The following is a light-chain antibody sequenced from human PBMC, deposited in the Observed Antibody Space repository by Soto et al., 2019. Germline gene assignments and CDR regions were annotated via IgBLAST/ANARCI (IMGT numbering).Light chain of an antibody. CDR2: AAS. V-gene: IGKV1-6*01. CDR3: QQAASFPIT. J-gene: IGKJ5*01. Sequence: IRMTQSPSSLSASVGDRVTITCRTSQGIRSALGWYQQKPGKVPKLLIYAASTLQSGVPSRFSGSGSGTEFTLTISSLQSEDVAVYYCQQAASFPITFGQGTRLEIK. CDR1: QGIRSA.